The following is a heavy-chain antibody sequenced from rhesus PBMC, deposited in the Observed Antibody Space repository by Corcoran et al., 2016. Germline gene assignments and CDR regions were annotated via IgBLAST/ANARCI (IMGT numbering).Heavy chain of an antibody. CDR2: RNGNRGNN. J-gene: IGHJ6*01. CDR1: GGSFSNYW. Sequence: QVQLQESGPGLVKPSETLSLPCAVSGGSFSNYWWIWIRQPPGKGLEWIGERNGNRGNNNDSHSLKCRVTSSKDASKNQWSVKRSSVTAADTAVYYCAVSVGGLDSWGQGVVVTVSS. D-gene: IGHD6-37*01. V-gene: IGHV4-80*01. CDR3: AVSVGGLDS.